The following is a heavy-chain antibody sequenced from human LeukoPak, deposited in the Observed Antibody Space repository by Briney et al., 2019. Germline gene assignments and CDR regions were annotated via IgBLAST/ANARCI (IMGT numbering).Heavy chain of an antibody. V-gene: IGHV4-59*08. CDR1: GGSISSYY. CDR3: ARQGGEATMVRGAKRLWFDP. D-gene: IGHD3-10*01. Sequence: PSETLSLTCTVSGGSISSYYWSWIRQPPGKGLEWIAYIYYSGSTNYNPSLKSRVTISVDTSKNQFSLKLSSVTAADTAVYYCARQGGEATMVRGAKRLWFDPWGQGTLVTVSS. CDR2: IYYSGST. J-gene: IGHJ5*02.